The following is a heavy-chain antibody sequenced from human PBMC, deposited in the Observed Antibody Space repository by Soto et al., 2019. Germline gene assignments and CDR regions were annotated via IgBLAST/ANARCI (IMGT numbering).Heavy chain of an antibody. Sequence: QVQLVQSGGEEKKPGASVKVSCKASGYSFMRYGISWVRQAPGHGLEWMGWISTYNSNEKYAQKFQGRVTLTIDTSTNTAYMELRRLIPDDTAVYYCAREGYCSSGSCALYFHDFFGMDFWRQGTTLTVSS. CDR3: AREGYCSSGSCALYFHDFFGMDF. V-gene: IGHV1-18*01. CDR2: ISTYNSNE. J-gene: IGHJ6*02. D-gene: IGHD2-15*01. CDR1: GYSFMRYG.